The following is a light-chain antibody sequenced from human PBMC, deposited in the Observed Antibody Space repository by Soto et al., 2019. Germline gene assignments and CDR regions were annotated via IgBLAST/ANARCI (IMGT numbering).Light chain of an antibody. V-gene: IGKV3-15*01. CDR2: GAS. CDR1: QSVRSN. CDR3: QQYSAWPLT. J-gene: IGKJ4*01. Sequence: EIVMTQSPATLSVSPGERATLFCMASQSVRSNFLAWYQQKPGQAPRLLIYGASTRATGVPARFSGSGSGTEFTLTISSLQSEDFAVYYCQQYSAWPLTFGGGTKVEI.